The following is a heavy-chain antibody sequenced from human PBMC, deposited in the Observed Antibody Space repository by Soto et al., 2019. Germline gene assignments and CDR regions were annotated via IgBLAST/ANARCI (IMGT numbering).Heavy chain of an antibody. CDR1: GYTFTGYY. J-gene: IGHJ6*02. Sequence: QVQLVQSGAEVKKPGASVKVSCKASGYTFTGYYMHWVRQAPGQGLEWMGWINPNSGGTNYAQKFQGRVTMTRDTSIRPAYMELSRLRSDDTAVYYCARASGIAVAGSPHYGMDVWGQGTTVTVSS. V-gene: IGHV1-2*02. D-gene: IGHD6-19*01. CDR3: ARASGIAVAGSPHYGMDV. CDR2: INPNSGGT.